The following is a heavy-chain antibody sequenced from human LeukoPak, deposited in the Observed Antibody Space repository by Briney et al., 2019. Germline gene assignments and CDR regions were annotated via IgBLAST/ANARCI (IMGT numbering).Heavy chain of an antibody. CDR2: IYHNGGT. CDR3: ARHAEYNSGWHFYLDH. V-gene: IGHV4-38-2*01. D-gene: IGHD6-19*01. J-gene: IGHJ4*02. Sequence: PSETLSLTCGVSGYSISSGYYWGWIRQPPGKGLEWIGTIYHNGGTFYNSSLKSRVTVSVDTPKNQFSLKVNSVTAADTAVYYCARHAEYNSGWHFYLDHWGQGILVTVSS. CDR1: GYSISSGYY.